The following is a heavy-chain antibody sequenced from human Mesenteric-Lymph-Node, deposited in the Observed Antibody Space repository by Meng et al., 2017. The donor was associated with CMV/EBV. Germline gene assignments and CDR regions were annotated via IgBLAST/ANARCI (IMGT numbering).Heavy chain of an antibody. V-gene: IGHV3-15*01. CDR3: TTVIVVVPAARFDP. D-gene: IGHD2-2*01. CDR1: GFTVSSNY. Sequence: GESLKISCAASGFTVSSNYMSWVRQAPGKGLEWVGRIKSKTDGGTTDYAAPVKGRFTISRDDSKNTLYLQMNSLKTEDTAVYYCTTVIVVVPAARFDPWGQGTLVTVSS. CDR2: IKSKTDGGTT. J-gene: IGHJ5*02.